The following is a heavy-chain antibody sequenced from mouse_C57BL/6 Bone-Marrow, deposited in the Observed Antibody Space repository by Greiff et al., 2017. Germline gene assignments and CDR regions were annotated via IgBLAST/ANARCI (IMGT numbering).Heavy chain of an antibody. J-gene: IGHJ3*01. CDR3: ARSIYYDYAWFAY. D-gene: IGHD2-4*01. CDR2: IYPGSGNT. Sequence: QVQLQQSGAELVRPGASVKLSCKASGYTFTDYYINWVKQRPGQGLEWIARIYPGSGNTYYNEKFKGKATLTAEKSSSTAYMQLSSLTSEDSAVYFCARSIYYDYAWFAYWGQGTLVTVSA. CDR1: GYTFTDYY. V-gene: IGHV1-76*01.